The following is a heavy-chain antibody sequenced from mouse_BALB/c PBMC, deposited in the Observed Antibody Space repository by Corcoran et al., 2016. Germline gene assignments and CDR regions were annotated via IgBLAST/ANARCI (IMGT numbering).Heavy chain of an antibody. CDR1: GYTFTSYV. CDR2: INPYNDGT. D-gene: IGHD4-1*01. J-gene: IGHJ3*01. CDR3: AREENWAWFAY. Sequence: EVQLQQSGPELVKPGASVKMSCKASGYTFTSYVMHWVKQKPGQGLEWIGYINPYNDGTKYNEKFKGKATLTSDKSSSTAYMELSSLTSEDSAVYYCAREENWAWFAYWGQWTLVTVSA. V-gene: IGHV1S136*01.